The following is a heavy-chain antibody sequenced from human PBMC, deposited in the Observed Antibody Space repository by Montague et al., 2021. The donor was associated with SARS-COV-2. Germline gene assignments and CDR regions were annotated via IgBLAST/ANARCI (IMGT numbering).Heavy chain of an antibody. CDR3: ARDQANYSLDV. J-gene: IGHJ6*02. Sequence: SETLSLTCTVSGDSIISFYWTWVRQSPGKGLGWMGNVYYTGNTKYKPSLAGRVTISMDTSKCQFSLTLSSVTAADTAVYYCARDQANYSLDVWGQGTTVTVSS. CDR2: VYYTGNT. V-gene: IGHV4-59*01. CDR1: GDSIISFY.